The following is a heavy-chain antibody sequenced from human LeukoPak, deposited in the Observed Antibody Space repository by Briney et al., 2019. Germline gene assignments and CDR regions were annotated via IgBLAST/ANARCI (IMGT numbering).Heavy chain of an antibody. Sequence: ASVKVSCKSSGYTFTVYYMHWVRQAPGQGLEWMGRINPNSGGTNYAQKFQGRVTMTRDTSISTAYMELSRLRSDDTAVYYCARAYSSSPKAAGYYMDVWGKGTTVTVSS. CDR2: INPNSGGT. CDR3: ARAYSSSPKAAGYYMDV. D-gene: IGHD6-13*01. CDR1: GYTFTVYY. J-gene: IGHJ6*03. V-gene: IGHV1-2*06.